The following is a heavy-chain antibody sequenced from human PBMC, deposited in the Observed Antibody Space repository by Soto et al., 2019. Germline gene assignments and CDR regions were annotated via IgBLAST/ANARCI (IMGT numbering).Heavy chain of an antibody. Sequence: QVQLEESGPGLAKPSQTLSLTCTVSGCSISRVDYSWRWIRQPLGKGLAWIGYIYYSGSTYYNPSLKSRVTISVDTSKNQFSLKLSYVTAADTAVYYCASLGYYTDDAFDIWGQGTMVTVSS. CDR3: ASLGYYTDDAFDI. CDR2: IYYSGST. V-gene: IGHV4-30-4*01. CDR1: GCSISRVDYS. J-gene: IGHJ3*02. D-gene: IGHD3-22*01.